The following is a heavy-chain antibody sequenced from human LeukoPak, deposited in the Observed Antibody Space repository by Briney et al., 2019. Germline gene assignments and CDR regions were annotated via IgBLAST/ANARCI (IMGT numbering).Heavy chain of an antibody. CDR1: GFTFSSYS. CDR2: ISTTSRDI. V-gene: IGHV3-21*01. CDR3: ARVMGYYDSSGYYYDNTFDY. Sequence: PVGSLRLSCAASGFTFSSYSMDWVRQAPGKGLEWVSSISTTSRDIYYTDSVKGRFTISRDNAKNSLYLQMNSLRAEDTAVYYCARVMGYYDSSGYYYDNTFDYWGQGTLVTVSS. J-gene: IGHJ4*02. D-gene: IGHD3-22*01.